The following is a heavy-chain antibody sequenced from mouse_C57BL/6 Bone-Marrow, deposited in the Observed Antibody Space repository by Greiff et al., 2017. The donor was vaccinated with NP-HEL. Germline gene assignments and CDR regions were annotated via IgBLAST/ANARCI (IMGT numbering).Heavy chain of an antibody. V-gene: IGHV1-81*01. Sequence: VQLQQSGAELARPGASVKLSCKASGYTFTSYGISWVKRRTGQGLEWIGEIYPRSGNTYYNEKFKGKATLTADKSSSTAYMELRSLTSEDSAVYFCARRAGTRAYYFDYWGQGTTLTVSS. D-gene: IGHD3-3*01. CDR1: GYTFTSYG. J-gene: IGHJ2*01. CDR2: IYPRSGNT. CDR3: ARRAGTRAYYFDY.